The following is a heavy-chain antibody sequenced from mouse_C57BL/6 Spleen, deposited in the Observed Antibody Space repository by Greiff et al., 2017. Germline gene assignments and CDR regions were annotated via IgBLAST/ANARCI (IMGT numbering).Heavy chain of an antibody. CDR1: GFSLTSYG. D-gene: IGHD3-1*01. V-gene: IGHV2-5*01. J-gene: IGHJ1*03. CDR2: IWRGGST. CDR3: AKSGLWYRYFDV. Sequence: VKLQESGPGLVQPSQSLSITCTVSGFSLTSYGVHWVRQSPGKGLEWVGVIWRGGSTDYNAAFMSRLSITQDNSKSQVFFKMNSLQADDTAIYYCAKSGLWYRYFDVWGTGTTVTVSS.